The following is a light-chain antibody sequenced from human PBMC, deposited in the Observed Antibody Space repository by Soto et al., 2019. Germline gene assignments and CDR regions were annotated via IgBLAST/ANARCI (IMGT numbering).Light chain of an antibody. CDR1: QSVSSSY. J-gene: IGKJ5*01. CDR2: GAS. CDR3: QQYDDSIT. Sequence: EIVLTQSPDTLSLSPGESATLSCRASQSVSSSYLAWYLQKPGRAPRLLIYGASNRATGIPDRFSGSGSGTDFTLTISRLEPEDFAVFYCQQYDDSITFGQGTRLEIE. V-gene: IGKV3-20*01.